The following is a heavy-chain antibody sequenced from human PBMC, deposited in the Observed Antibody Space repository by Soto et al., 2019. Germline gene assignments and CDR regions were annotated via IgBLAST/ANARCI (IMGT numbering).Heavy chain of an antibody. CDR3: ARDLGYCSSTRCYAWLDP. D-gene: IGHD2-2*01. V-gene: IGHV4-30-4*01. CDR1: GGSISSGDYY. J-gene: IGHJ5*02. CDR2: IYYSGST. Sequence: SETLSLTCTVSGGSISSGDYYWSWIRQPPGKGLEWIGYIYYSGSTYYNPSLKSRVTISVDTSKNQFSLKLSSVTAADTAAYYCARDLGYCSSTRCYAWLDPWGQGTLVTVSS.